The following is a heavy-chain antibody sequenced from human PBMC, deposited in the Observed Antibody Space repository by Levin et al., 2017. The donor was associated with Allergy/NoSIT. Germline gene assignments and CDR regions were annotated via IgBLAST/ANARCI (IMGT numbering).Heavy chain of an antibody. V-gene: IGHV3-11*05. Sequence: SCAASGFTFSDYYMSWIRQAPGKGLEWVSYISSSSSYTNYADSVKGRFTISRDNAKNSLYLQMNSLRAEDTAVYYCARDRAGPITMVRGVIDAFDSWGQGTMVTVSS. D-gene: IGHD3-10*01. CDR2: ISSSSSYT. J-gene: IGHJ3*02. CDR1: GFTFSDYY. CDR3: ARDRAGPITMVRGVIDAFDS.